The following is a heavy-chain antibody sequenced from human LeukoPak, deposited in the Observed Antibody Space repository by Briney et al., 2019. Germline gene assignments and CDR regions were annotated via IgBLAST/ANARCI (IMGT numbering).Heavy chain of an antibody. V-gene: IGHV3-74*01. CDR3: ASGELDSLYYFDY. Sequence: GSLRVSSVPPVDTFSTYIMHTVRQAPGKRLWCVSRIHGDGISTTYADSVKGRFTISRDNAKNTLYLQMNSLRAEDTAVYFCASGELDSLYYFDYWGQGTLVTVSS. J-gene: IGHJ4*02. CDR1: VDTFSTYI. D-gene: IGHD1-1*01. CDR2: IHGDGIST.